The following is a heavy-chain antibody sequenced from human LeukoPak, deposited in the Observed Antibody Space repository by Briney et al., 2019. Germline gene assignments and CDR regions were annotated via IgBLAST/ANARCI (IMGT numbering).Heavy chain of an antibody. CDR1: GGTFNSYA. D-gene: IGHD5-24*01. Sequence: GASVKVSCKASGGTFNSYAISWVRQAPGQGLEWMGGIIPIFGTANYAQKFQGRVTITADESTGTAYMELSSLRSEDTAVYYCARMVEMATIGGSFDYWGQGTLVTVSS. V-gene: IGHV1-69*01. CDR2: IIPIFGTA. CDR3: ARMVEMATIGGSFDY. J-gene: IGHJ4*02.